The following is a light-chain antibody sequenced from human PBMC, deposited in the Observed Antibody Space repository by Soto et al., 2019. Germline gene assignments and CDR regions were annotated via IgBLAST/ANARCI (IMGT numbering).Light chain of an antibody. J-gene: IGLJ3*02. CDR2: EVS. V-gene: IGLV2-8*01. CDR3: SSYAGSNNPWV. Sequence: QSALTQPPSASGSPGQSVTISCTGTSSDVGGYNYVSWYQQHPGKAPKLMIYEVSKRPSGVPDRFSGSKSGNTASLTVSGLQVEDEADYYCSSYAGSNNPWVFGGGTKLTVL. CDR1: SSDVGGYNY.